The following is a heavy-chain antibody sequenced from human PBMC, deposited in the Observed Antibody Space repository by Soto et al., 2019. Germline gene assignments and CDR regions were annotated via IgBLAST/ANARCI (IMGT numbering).Heavy chain of an antibody. J-gene: IGHJ4*02. CDR1: GFTFSNAW. CDR2: IKSKTDGGTR. CDR3: TYLHYDIWTGSIWHYFDY. V-gene: IGHV3-15*01. Sequence: EVQLVESGGGLVKPGESLRLSCAASGFTFSNAWMSWVRQAPGKGLEWVGRIKSKTDGGTRDYAAPVKGRFTISRDDSKNTLFLQMNSLKTEDTAIYYCTYLHYDIWTGSIWHYFDYWGQGTLVTVSS. D-gene: IGHD3-9*01.